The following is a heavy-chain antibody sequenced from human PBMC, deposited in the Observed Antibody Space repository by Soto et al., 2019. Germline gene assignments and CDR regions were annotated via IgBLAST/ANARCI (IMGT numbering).Heavy chain of an antibody. CDR1: GYTFTSYD. V-gene: IGHV1-8*01. D-gene: IGHD2-15*01. J-gene: IGHJ4*02. CDR3: ARGLYCSGGSCYSLGDY. CDR2: MNPNSGNT. Sequence: QVQLVQSGAEVKNPGASVKVSCKASGYTFTSYDINWVRQATGQGLEWMGWMNPNSGNTGYAQKFQGRVTMTRNTSISTAYMELSSLRSEDTAVYYCARGLYCSGGSCYSLGDYWGQGTLVTVSS.